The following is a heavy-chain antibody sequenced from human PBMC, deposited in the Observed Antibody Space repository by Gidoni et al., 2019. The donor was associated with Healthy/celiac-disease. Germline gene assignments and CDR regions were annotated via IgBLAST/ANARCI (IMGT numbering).Heavy chain of an antibody. CDR2: IYYSGST. J-gene: IGHJ4*02. D-gene: IGHD3-10*01. CDR3: ASLEYYYGSGSYYNAIDY. Sequence: QLQLQESGPGLVKPSETLSLTCTASGGSISSSSYYWGWIRQPPGKGLEWIGSIYYSGSTYYNPSLKSRVTISVDTSKNQFSLKLSSVTAADTAVYYCASLEYYYGSGSYYNAIDYWGQGTLVTVSS. CDR1: GGSISSSSYY. V-gene: IGHV4-39*01.